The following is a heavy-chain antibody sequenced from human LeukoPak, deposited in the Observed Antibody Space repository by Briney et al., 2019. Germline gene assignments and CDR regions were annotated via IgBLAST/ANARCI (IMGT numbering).Heavy chain of an antibody. Sequence: GGSLRLSCAASGFTFSSYEMNWVRQAPGKGLEWVSYISSSGSTIYYADSVKGRFTISRDNAKNSLYLQMNSLRAEDTAVYYCARDVDYGDPLDYWGQGTLVTVSS. V-gene: IGHV3-48*03. CDR3: ARDVDYGDPLDY. CDR1: GFTFSSYE. J-gene: IGHJ4*02. CDR2: ISSSGSTI. D-gene: IGHD4-17*01.